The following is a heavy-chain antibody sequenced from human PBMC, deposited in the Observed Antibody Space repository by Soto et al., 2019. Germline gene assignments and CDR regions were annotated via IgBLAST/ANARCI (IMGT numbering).Heavy chain of an antibody. CDR2: IYHSGST. CDR3: ARTAIIRGVTDY. CDR1: GDSISSVDYY. Sequence: QVQLQESGPGLVKPSQTLSLTCTVSGDSISSVDYYWTWFRQPPGKALEWIGYIYHSGSTYYNPSLASRVTVSVDTSKNQSSLRLTSVTAADAAVYFCARTAIIRGVTDYWGQGTLVTVSS. D-gene: IGHD2-21*02. J-gene: IGHJ4*02. V-gene: IGHV4-30-4*01.